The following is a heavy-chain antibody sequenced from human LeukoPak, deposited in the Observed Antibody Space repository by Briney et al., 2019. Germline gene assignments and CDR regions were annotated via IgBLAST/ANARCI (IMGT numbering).Heavy chain of an antibody. V-gene: IGHV1-2*02. CDR2: INPNSGGT. Sequence: GASVKVSCKASGYTFTGYYMHWVRQAPGQGLEWMGWINPNSGGTNYAQKFQGRVTMTRDTSISTAYMELSRLRSDDTAVYYCARTYSGGRLYNWFDPWGQGTLVTVSS. CDR3: ARTYSGGRLYNWFDP. J-gene: IGHJ5*02. D-gene: IGHD6-19*01. CDR1: GYTFTGYY.